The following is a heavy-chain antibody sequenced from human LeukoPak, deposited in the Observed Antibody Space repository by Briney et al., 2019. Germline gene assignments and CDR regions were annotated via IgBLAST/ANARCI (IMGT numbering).Heavy chain of an antibody. CDR2: INHSGST. CDR1: GGSFSGYY. CDR3: ARDDRVYYYGSGSYQARFDL. J-gene: IGHJ5*02. V-gene: IGHV4-34*01. D-gene: IGHD3-10*01. Sequence: PSETLSLTCAVYGGSFSGYYWSWIRQPPGKGLEWIGEINHSGSTNYNPSLKSRVTISVDTSKNQFSLKLSSMTAADTAVYYCARDDRVYYYGSGSYQARFDLWGQGTLVTVSS.